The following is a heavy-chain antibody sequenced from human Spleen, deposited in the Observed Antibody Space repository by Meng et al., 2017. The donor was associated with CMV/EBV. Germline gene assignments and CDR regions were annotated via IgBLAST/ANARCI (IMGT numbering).Heavy chain of an antibody. J-gene: IGHJ6*02. V-gene: IGHV1-18*01. Sequence: ASVKVSCKASGYSFTTYGISWVRQAPGQGPEWMGWISTHNGNTKYTQKVKGRVIMTTDTSTSTAYRELRSLRSDDTAVYYCARDGGYDFWSGYYARYKYYGMDVWGQGTTVTVSS. CDR2: ISTHNGNT. CDR1: GYSFTTYG. CDR3: ARDGGYDFWSGYYARYKYYGMDV. D-gene: IGHD3-3*01.